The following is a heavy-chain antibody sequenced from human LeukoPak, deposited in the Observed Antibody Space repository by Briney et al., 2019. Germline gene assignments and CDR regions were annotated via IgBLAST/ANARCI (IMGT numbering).Heavy chain of an antibody. Sequence: PSETLSLTCTVSSGSISSNFYYWGWIRQPPGKGLEWIGTIYYSGSTYYNPSLKSRVTISVDTSKNQFSLKLSSMTAADTAVYYCARQNIYCSRTSCYEVDWFDPWGQGTLVTVSS. CDR1: SGSISSNFYY. V-gene: IGHV4-39*01. D-gene: IGHD2-2*01. CDR2: IYYSGST. J-gene: IGHJ5*02. CDR3: ARQNIYCSRTSCYEVDWFDP.